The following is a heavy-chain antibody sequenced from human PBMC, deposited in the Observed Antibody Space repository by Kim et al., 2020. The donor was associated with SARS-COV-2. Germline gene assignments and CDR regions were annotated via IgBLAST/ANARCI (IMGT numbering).Heavy chain of an antibody. D-gene: IGHD5-12*01. CDR3: ARDIERNILPNSGYDHPWEPPGYYGMDV. Sequence: GGSLRLSCAASGFTFSSYGMHWVRQAPGKGLEWVAVISYDGSNKYYADSVKGRFTISRDNSKNTLYLQMNSLRAEDTAVYYCARDIERNILPNSGYDHPWEPPGYYGMDVWGQGTTVTVSS. J-gene: IGHJ6*02. V-gene: IGHV3-33*05. CDR1: GFTFSSYG. CDR2: ISYDGSNK.